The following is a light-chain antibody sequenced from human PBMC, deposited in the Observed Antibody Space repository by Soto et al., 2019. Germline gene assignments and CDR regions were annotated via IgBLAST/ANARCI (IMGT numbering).Light chain of an antibody. CDR3: QSYDTSLSAWV. Sequence: QSVLTQSPSVSGALGQRVTISCTGRRSNIGTCYDVHWYQQLPGTAPKLLIYANSNRPSGVPDRFSGSKSGTSASLAITGLQAEDEADYYCQSYDTSLSAWVFGGGTKLTVL. CDR2: ANS. J-gene: IGLJ3*02. V-gene: IGLV1-40*01. CDR1: RSNIGTCYD.